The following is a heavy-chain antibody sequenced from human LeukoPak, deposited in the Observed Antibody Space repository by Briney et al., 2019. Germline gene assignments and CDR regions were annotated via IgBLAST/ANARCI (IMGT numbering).Heavy chain of an antibody. V-gene: IGHV3-15*01. CDR3: TTGGSGNWDYYYYYGMDV. D-gene: IGHD3-10*01. J-gene: IGHJ6*04. CDR2: IKSKTDGGTT. CDR1: GFTFSNAG. Sequence: GGSLRLSCAASGFTFSNAGMSWVRQAPGKGLEWVGRIKSKTDGGTTDYAAPVKGRFTISRDDSKNTLYLQMNSLETEDTAVYYCTTGGSGNWDYYYYYGMDVWGKGTTVTVSS.